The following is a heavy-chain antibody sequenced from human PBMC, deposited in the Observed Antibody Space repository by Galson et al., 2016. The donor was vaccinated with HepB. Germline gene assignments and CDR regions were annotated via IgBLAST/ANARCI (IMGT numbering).Heavy chain of an antibody. CDR1: GFIFNSYA. CDR2: TSQDENNK. J-gene: IGHJ4*02. V-gene: IGHV3-30*04. D-gene: IGHD3-22*01. CDR3: ARVGVSHYDTGSDY. Sequence: SLRLSCAASGFIFNSYAVHWVRQAPGKGLEWVAVTSQDENNKYYADSVKGRFTISRDNSKNTLYLQMNSLRAEDTAVYYCARVGVSHYDTGSDYWGQGTLVTVSS.